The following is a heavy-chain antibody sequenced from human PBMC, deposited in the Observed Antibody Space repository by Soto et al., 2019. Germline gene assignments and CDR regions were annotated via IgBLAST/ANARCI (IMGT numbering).Heavy chain of an antibody. J-gene: IGHJ4*02. CDR1: GDSINNYY. D-gene: IGHD5-12*01. CDR3: AAGGGLPRYY. V-gene: IGHV4-59*12. CDR2: ISYSEST. Sequence: SETLSLTCTISGDSINNYYWNWVRQPPGKGLEWIGYISYSESTNYNPSLKSRVTISVDRSKNQFSLKLSSVTAADTAVYYCAAGGGLPRYYWGQGTLVTVS.